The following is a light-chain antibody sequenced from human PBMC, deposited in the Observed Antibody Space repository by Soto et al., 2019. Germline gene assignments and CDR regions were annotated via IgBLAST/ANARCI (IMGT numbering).Light chain of an antibody. Sequence: EIVMTQSPAPLSVSPGEKITLSCRASQSVCSYFAWYQQKPGRAHRLLIYGASSRATGIPDRFSGSGSGTDFTLTISRLEPEDFAVYYCQQYGSSRTFGQGTKV. J-gene: IGKJ1*01. V-gene: IGKV3-20*01. CDR3: QQYGSSRT. CDR1: QSVCSY. CDR2: GAS.